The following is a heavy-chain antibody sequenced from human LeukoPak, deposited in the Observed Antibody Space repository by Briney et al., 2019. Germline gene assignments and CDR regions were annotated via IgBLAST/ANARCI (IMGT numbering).Heavy chain of an antibody. CDR2: INHSGST. CDR3: ARGLLYYWYFDL. D-gene: IGHD2-15*01. J-gene: IGHJ2*01. CDR1: GGSFSGYY. V-gene: IGHV4-34*01. Sequence: SETLSLTCAVYGGSFSGYYWSWIRQPPGKGLEWIGEINHSGSTNDNPSLKSRVTISVDTSKNQFSLKLSSVTAADTAVYYCARGLLYYWYFDLWGRGTLVTVSS.